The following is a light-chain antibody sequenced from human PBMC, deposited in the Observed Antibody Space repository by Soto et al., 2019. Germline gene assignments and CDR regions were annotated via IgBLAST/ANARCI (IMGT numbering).Light chain of an antibody. CDR3: QQSSRTPFT. CDR1: QSIGNS. V-gene: IGKV1-39*01. Sequence: DIQMIQSPSSLSASVGDSVTIPCRASQSIGNSLHWYQHKPGKAPKLLIYAASTLQSGVPSRFIGSGSGTDFTLTISGLRHEDFATYSCQQSSRTPFTVGQGTKLE. CDR2: AAS. J-gene: IGKJ2*01.